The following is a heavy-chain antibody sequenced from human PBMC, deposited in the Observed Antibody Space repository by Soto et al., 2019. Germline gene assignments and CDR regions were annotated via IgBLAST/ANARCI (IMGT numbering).Heavy chain of an antibody. V-gene: IGHV3-23*01. CDR1: GVGLSTYA. D-gene: IGHD2-21*02. CDR3: ALPSCGGDCYSPFDY. CDR2: ISGNSGKT. Sequence: EVQLLESGGGFVQPGGSLRLSCTASGVGLSTYAISWVRQAPGKGLEWVSVISGNSGKTDYADSVKGRFGISRDKSENTVVLQMNRLRAEDTAVYYCALPSCGGDCYSPFDYWCQGTLVTV. J-gene: IGHJ4*02.